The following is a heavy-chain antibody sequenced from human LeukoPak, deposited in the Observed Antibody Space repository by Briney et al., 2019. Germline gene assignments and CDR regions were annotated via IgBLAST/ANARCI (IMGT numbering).Heavy chain of an antibody. J-gene: IGHJ3*02. CDR2: MNPNSGNT. CDR1: GYTFTSYD. Sequence: ASVKVSCKASGYTFTSYDINWVRQATGQGLEWMGWMNPNSGNTGYAQKFQGRVTMTRNTSISTAYMELSSLRSEDTAVYYCARAFEYYDFWSGYYAFDIWGQGTMVTVSS. D-gene: IGHD3-3*01. V-gene: IGHV1-8*01. CDR3: ARAFEYYDFWSGYYAFDI.